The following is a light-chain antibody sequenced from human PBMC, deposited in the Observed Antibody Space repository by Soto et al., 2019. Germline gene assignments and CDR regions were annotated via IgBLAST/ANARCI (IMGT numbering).Light chain of an antibody. V-gene: IGKV3-15*01. CDR2: DAS. CDR1: QSVSSH. CDR3: QHYHGWPIT. J-gene: IGKJ5*01. Sequence: EIVMTQSPATLSVSPVEGATVSCRSSQSVSSHLAWYQHKPGQAPRLLFYDASTRATGIPARFSGSGSGTEFTLTISSLQSEDFAVYYRQHYHGWPITFGQGTRLEIK.